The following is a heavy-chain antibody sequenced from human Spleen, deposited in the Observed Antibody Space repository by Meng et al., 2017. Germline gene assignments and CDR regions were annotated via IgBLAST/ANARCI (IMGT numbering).Heavy chain of an antibody. CDR1: GGTFSSYA. J-gene: IGHJ1*01. CDR3: ARGVDGSVGLYFLH. D-gene: IGHD3-22*01. V-gene: IGHV1-69*06. Sequence: SVKVSCKASGGTFSSYAISWVRQAPGQGLEWMGGIIPIFGTANYAQKFQGRVTITADKSTSTAYMELSSLRDEDTAVYYCARGVDGSVGLYFLHWGQGTLVTVSS. CDR2: IIPIFGTA.